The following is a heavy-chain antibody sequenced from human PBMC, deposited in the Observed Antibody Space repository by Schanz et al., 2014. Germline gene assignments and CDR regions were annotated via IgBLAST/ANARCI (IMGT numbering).Heavy chain of an antibody. V-gene: IGHV4-59*01. CDR1: GGSISSYY. CDR2: IYYTASA. Sequence: QVQLQESGPGLVKPSESLSLTCTVSGGSISSYYWSWIRQPPGKGLEWIGYIYYTASANYNPSLRSRVTISANTPKNHFPLKLPPVPPAASAVYFCTRGKALEVWGQGPRSPSP. J-gene: IGHJ6*02. CDR3: TRGKALEV.